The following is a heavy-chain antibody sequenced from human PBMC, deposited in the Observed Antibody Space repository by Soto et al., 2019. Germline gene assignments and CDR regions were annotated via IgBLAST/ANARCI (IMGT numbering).Heavy chain of an antibody. CDR3: AKKVNSGPGSKYFDY. D-gene: IGHD3-10*01. CDR1: GFTFSSYS. Sequence: PLGVLRLSCVASGFTFSSYSMSWVRQAPGKGLEWVSGFRSSGDDGTTYYADSVKGRFTISRDNSKNTLFLQMNSLRAEDTAIYYCAKKVNSGPGSKYFDYWGQGTLVTVSS. J-gene: IGHJ4*02. V-gene: IGHV3-23*01. CDR2: FRSSGDDGTT.